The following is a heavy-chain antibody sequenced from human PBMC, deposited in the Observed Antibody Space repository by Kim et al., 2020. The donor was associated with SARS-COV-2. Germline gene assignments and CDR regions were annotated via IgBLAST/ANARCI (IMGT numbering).Heavy chain of an antibody. D-gene: IGHD3-3*01. J-gene: IGHJ3*02. V-gene: IGHV1-18*01. CDR3: ARDRYDFWSGYAFDI. Sequence: QKLQGRVPMTTDTSTSTAYMELRSLRSDDTAVYYCARDRYDFWSGYAFDIWGQGTMVTVSS.